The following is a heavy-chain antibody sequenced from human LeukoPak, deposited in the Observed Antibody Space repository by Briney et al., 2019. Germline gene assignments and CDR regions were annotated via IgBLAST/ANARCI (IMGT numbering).Heavy chain of an antibody. Sequence: PGGSLRLSSAASGFTFSSYAMSSVRPAPGKGLEWVSAISGSGGSTYYADSVKVRFTISRDNSKNTLYLQMNSLRAEDTAVYYCAKSPGKAAAGSVDYWGQGTLVTVSS. D-gene: IGHD6-13*01. CDR2: ISGSGGST. J-gene: IGHJ4*02. CDR1: GFTFSSYA. V-gene: IGHV3-23*01. CDR3: AKSPGKAAAGSVDY.